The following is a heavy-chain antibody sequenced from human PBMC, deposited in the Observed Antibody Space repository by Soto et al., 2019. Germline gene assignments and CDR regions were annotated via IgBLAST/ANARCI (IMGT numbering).Heavy chain of an antibody. J-gene: IGHJ5*02. CDR3: ARDQGNWFDP. CDR2: IYYSGST. Sequence: SETLSLTCTVSGGSISSYYWSWIRQPPGKGLEWIGYIYYSGSTNYNPSLKSRVTMSVDTSKNQFSLKLSSVTAADTAVYYCARDQGNWFDPWGQGTLVTVSP. V-gene: IGHV4-59*01. CDR1: GGSISSYY.